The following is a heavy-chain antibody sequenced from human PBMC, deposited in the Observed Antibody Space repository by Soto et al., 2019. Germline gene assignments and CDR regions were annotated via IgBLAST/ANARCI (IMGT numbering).Heavy chain of an antibody. J-gene: IGHJ4*02. V-gene: IGHV4-30-2*01. Sequence: TLSLTCAVSGGSISNGGYSWSWIRQPPGKGLEWIGYIYHSGSTYYNPSLKSRVTISVDRSKNQFSLKLSSVTAADTAVYYCARAIATVVTPFFDYWGQGTLVTVPQ. CDR2: IYHSGST. CDR3: ARAIATVVTPFFDY. D-gene: IGHD4-17*01. CDR1: GGSISNGGYS.